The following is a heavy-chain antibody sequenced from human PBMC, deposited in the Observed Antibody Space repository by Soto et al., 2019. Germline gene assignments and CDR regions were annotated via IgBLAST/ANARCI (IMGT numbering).Heavy chain of an antibody. D-gene: IGHD5-18*01. Sequence: ASVKVSCKGSGGTFSSYAISWVRQAPGQGLEWMGGIIPIFGTANYAQKFQGRVTITADESTSTAYMELSSLRSEDTAVYYCARDLRGYSYGYGYYYYGMDVWGQGTTVIVSS. V-gene: IGHV1-69*13. J-gene: IGHJ6*02. CDR3: ARDLRGYSYGYGYYYYGMDV. CDR2: IIPIFGTA. CDR1: GGTFSSYA.